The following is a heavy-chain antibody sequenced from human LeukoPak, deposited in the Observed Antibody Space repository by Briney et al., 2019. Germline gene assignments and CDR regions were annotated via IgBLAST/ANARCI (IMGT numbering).Heavy chain of an antibody. D-gene: IGHD5-12*01. CDR2: IRYDGSNK. J-gene: IGHJ4*02. V-gene: IGHV3-30*02. Sequence: TGGSLRLSCAASGFTFSSYGMHWVRQAPGKGLEWVAFIRYDGSNKYYADSAKGRFTISRDNSKNTLYLQMNSLRAEDTAVYYCAKDAHIVATMMPNYWGQGTLVTVSS. CDR1: GFTFSSYG. CDR3: AKDAHIVATMMPNY.